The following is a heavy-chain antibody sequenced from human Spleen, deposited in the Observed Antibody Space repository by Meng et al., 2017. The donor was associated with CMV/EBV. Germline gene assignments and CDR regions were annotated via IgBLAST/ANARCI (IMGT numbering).Heavy chain of an antibody. J-gene: IGHJ6*02. CDR3: ARITVAGPSGYGMDV. CDR1: GFSHSTSGVG. Sequence: SGPTLVKPTQTLTLTCTFSGFSHSTSGVGVGWIRQPPGKALEWLALIYWNDDKRYSPSLKSRLTITKDTSKNQVVLTMTNMDPVDTATYYCARITVAGPSGYGMDVWGQGTTVTVSS. CDR2: IYWNDDK. V-gene: IGHV2-5*01. D-gene: IGHD6-19*01.